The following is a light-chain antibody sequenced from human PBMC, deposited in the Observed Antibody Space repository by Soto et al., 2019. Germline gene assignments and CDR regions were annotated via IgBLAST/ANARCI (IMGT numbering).Light chain of an antibody. CDR2: DVT. CDR1: SSDVGGYNY. Sequence: QSVLTQPASVSGSPGQSIAISCTGTSSDVGGYNYVSWYQHHPGEAPKLMIYDVTNRPSGVSNRFSGSKSGNTASLTISGLQTEDEADYYCSSYTSSSTRVFGTGTKVIVL. V-gene: IGLV2-14*03. CDR3: SSYTSSSTRV. J-gene: IGLJ1*01.